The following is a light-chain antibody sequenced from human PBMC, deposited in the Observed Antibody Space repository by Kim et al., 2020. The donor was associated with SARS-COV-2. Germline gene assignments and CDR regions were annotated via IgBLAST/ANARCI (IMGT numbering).Light chain of an antibody. J-gene: IGLJ2*01. V-gene: IGLV1-51*01. CDR2: DNN. CDR3: GTWDSSLSAVV. Sequence: QKVTISCSGSSSNIGNNYVSWYQQLPGTAPKLLIYDNNKRPSGIPDRFSGSKSGTSATLGITGLQTGDEADYYCGTWDSSLSAVVFGGGTKLTVL. CDR1: SSNIGNNY.